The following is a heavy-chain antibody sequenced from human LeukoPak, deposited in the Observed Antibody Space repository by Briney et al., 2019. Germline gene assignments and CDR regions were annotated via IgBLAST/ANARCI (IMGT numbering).Heavy chain of an antibody. CDR1: GFTFSSYA. Sequence: GGSLRLSCAASGFTFSSYAMSWVRQAPGKGLEWVSAIIGSGGSTYYADSVKGRFTISRDNSKNTLYLQMNSLRAEDTAVYYCAKVLMVRGVIIDYDYWGQGTLVTVSS. J-gene: IGHJ4*02. CDR3: AKVLMVRGVIIDYDY. D-gene: IGHD3-10*01. CDR2: IIGSGGST. V-gene: IGHV3-23*01.